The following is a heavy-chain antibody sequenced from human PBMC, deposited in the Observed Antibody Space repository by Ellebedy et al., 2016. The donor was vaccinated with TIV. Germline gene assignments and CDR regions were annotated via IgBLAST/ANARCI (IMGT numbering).Heavy chain of an antibody. CDR1: GFTFSSYG. CDR2: IWNDGSNK. J-gene: IGHJ4*02. V-gene: IGHV3-33*01. Sequence: GESLKISCAASGFTFSSYGMHWVRQAPGKGLEWVAAIWNDGSNKYYADSVKGRFSISRDNSENTLYLQMTSLRAEDTAVYYCARGTYNWNYIYFDYWGQGSLVTASS. CDR3: ARGTYNWNYIYFDY. D-gene: IGHD1-7*01.